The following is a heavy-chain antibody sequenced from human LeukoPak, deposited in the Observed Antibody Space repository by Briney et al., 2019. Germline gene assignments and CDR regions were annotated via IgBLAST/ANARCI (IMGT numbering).Heavy chain of an antibody. J-gene: IGHJ6*02. CDR1: GFTFSSYA. Sequence: GGSLRLSCVASGFTFSSYAMSWVRQAPGKGLEWVSAISGSGGSTYYADSVKGRFTISRDNSKNTLYLQMNSLRAEDTAVYYCEKALVPDYYYYGMDVWGQGTTVTVSS. D-gene: IGHD2-2*01. CDR3: EKALVPDYYYYGMDV. V-gene: IGHV3-23*01. CDR2: ISGSGGST.